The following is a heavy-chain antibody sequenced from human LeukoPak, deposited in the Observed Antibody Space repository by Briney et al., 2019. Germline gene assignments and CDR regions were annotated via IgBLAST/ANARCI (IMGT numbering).Heavy chain of an antibody. CDR3: ANDFGVLGVQLNLIDS. J-gene: IGHJ4*02. CDR2: IGRGIT. V-gene: IGHV3-48*01. CDR1: GFTFSSYS. D-gene: IGHD3-3*01. Sequence: GGSLRLSCAASGFTFSSYSMNWVRQAPGKGLEWVSHIGRGITYADSVKRRFTISRDNSKHTLYLQMHSLRAEDTAVYYCANDFGVLGVQLNLIDSWRQGTLVSVSS.